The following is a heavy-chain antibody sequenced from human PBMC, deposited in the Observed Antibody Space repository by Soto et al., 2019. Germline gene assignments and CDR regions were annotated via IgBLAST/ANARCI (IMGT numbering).Heavy chain of an antibody. V-gene: IGHV5-51*01. J-gene: IGHJ6*02. D-gene: IGHD5-12*01. Sequence: PGESLKICCKGSGYSFTSYWIGWVRQMPGKGLEWMGIIYPGDSDTRYSPSFQGQVTISADKSISTAYLQWSSLKASDTAMYYCARHFAYDPYYYYYGMHVWGQAIMVTGSS. CDR3: ARHFAYDPYYYYYGMHV. CDR1: GYSFTSYW. CDR2: IYPGDSDT.